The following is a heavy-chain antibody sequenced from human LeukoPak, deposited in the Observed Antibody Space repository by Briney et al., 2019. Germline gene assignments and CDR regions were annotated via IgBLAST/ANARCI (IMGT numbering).Heavy chain of an antibody. J-gene: IGHJ5*02. CDR3: ARDQVWFDP. V-gene: IGHV1-2*02. Sequence: VTVSCKASGYTFTGYYIHWVRQAPGQGLEWMGWINPNSGGTNYAQKFQGRVTMTRDTSISTAYMELSRLRSDDTAVYYCARDQVWFDPWGQGTQVTVSS. CDR1: GYTFTGYY. CDR2: INPNSGGT.